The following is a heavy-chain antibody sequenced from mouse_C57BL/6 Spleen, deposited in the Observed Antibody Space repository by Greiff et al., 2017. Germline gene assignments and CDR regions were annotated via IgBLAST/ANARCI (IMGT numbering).Heavy chain of an antibody. CDR3: ERGVYYCNTRYDAMDY. D-gene: IGHD2-1*01. Sequence: VQLQQPGAELVKPGASVKLSCKASGYTFTSYWMHWVKQRPGQGLEWIGMIHPNSGSTNYNEKFKSKATLTVDKSSSPAYMPLSSLKSEDSAVYYGERGVYYCNTRYDAMDYWGKGTSVTVSS. V-gene: IGHV1-64*01. CDR2: IHPNSGST. J-gene: IGHJ4*01. CDR1: GYTFTSYW.